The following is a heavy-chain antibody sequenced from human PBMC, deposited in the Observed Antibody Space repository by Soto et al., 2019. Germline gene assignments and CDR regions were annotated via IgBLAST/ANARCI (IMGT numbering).Heavy chain of an antibody. D-gene: IGHD2-2*01. V-gene: IGHV5-51*01. CDR1: GYSFTSYW. CDR3: ARSYCSSTSCRLLLIPIGVYYYYLDV. J-gene: IGHJ6*03. CDR2: IYPGDSDT. Sequence: GESLKISCKGSGYSFTSYWIGWVRQMPGKGLEWMGIIYPGDSDTRYSPSFQGQVTISADKSISTAYLQWSSLKASDTAMYYCARSYCSSTSCRLLLIPIGVYYYYLDVWGKGTTVTVYS.